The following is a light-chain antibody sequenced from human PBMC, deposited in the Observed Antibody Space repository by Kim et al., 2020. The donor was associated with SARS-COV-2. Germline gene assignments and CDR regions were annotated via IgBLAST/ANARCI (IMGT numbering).Light chain of an antibody. CDR1: SSDVGGYNY. CDR2: EVT. CDR3: SAYGGSHTLV. J-gene: IGLJ3*02. V-gene: IGLV2-8*01. Sequence: GQSVTISCTGTSSDVGGYNYVSWYQHHPGKAPKRMIYEVTQRTSGVPDRFSGSKSGNTASLTVSGVLAEDEADYYCSAYGGSHTLVFGGGTKVTVL.